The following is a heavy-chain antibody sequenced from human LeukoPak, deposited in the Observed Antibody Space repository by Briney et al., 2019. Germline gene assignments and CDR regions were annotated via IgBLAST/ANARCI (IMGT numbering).Heavy chain of an antibody. J-gene: IGHJ4*02. V-gene: IGHV1-46*01. CDR1: GYSFTSYY. CDR3: ARVRYRLAETYIDY. CDR2: INPSVSSA. D-gene: IGHD3-16*01. Sequence: GASVKVSCKTSGYSFTSYYLHWVRQAPGQGLEWMGIINPSVSSANYAQKFQGRVTMTRDMSTSTVYMELSSLRSEDTAVYYCARVRYRLAETYIDYWGQGTLVTVSS.